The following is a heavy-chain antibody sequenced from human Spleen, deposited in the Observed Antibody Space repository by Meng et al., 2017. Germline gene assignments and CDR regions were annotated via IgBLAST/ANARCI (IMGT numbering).Heavy chain of an antibody. CDR2: IYHSGST. CDR3: ARDVYDSSGYYWGYFDY. J-gene: IGHJ4*02. V-gene: IGHV4-4*02. Sequence: QVQLQQWGAGLVKPSETLSLTCAVSGGSISSDTWWSWVRQPPGKGLEWIGEIYHSGSTNYNPSLKSRVTISVDKSKNQFSLKLSSVTAADTAVYYCARDVYDSSGYYWGYFDYWGQGTLVTVSS. D-gene: IGHD3-22*01. CDR1: GGSISSDTW.